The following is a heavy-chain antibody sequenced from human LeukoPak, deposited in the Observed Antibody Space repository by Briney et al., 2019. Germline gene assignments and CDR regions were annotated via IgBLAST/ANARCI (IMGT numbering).Heavy chain of an antibody. D-gene: IGHD4-17*01. CDR1: GSSFSSYY. V-gene: IGHV4-34*01. CDR2: INYSGTI. CDR3: AGGAVTTPYPIDF. Sequence: PSQTLSLTCAVYGSSFSSYYWSWIRQPPGQGLERIGDINYSGTINYNPSLKSRVTLSLDTSKKQFSVKLTSVTAADTAVDYCAGGAVTTPYPIDFWGQGTLVTVSS. J-gene: IGHJ4*02.